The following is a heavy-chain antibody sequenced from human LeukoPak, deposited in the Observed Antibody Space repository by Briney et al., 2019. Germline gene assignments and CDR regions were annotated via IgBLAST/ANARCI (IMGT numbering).Heavy chain of an antibody. D-gene: IGHD2-2*02. CDR1: GGSFSGYY. J-gene: IGHJ4*02. CDR3: ARVIEYCSSTSCYILDY. Sequence: SETLSLTCAVYGGSFSGYYWSWIRQPPGKGLEWIGEIKHSGSTNYNPSLKSRVTISVDTSKNQFSLKLSSVTAADTAVYYCARVIEYCSSTSCYILDYWGQGTLVTVSS. V-gene: IGHV4-34*01. CDR2: IKHSGST.